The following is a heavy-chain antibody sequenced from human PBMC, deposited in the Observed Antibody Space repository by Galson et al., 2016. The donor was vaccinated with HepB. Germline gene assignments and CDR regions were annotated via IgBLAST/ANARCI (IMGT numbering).Heavy chain of an antibody. CDR1: GFTFSSYA. Sequence: SLRLSCAASGFTFSSYAMSWVRQAPGKGLEWVSAISGRGGRTYYEDSVKGRFTISRDNSKNTLYLQMNSLRAEDTAVYYCAKDSLLPMYYFDYWGQGTLVTVSS. V-gene: IGHV3-23*01. CDR3: AKDSLLPMYYFDY. J-gene: IGHJ4*02. CDR2: ISGRGGRT.